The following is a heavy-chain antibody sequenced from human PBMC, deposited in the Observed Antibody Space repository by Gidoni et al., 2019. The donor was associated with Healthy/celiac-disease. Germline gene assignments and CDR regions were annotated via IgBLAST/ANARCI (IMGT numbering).Heavy chain of an antibody. CDR3: ASSGIYDSSGYYYENDAFDI. CDR1: GFTFSSYA. V-gene: IGHV3-30-3*01. J-gene: IGHJ3*02. D-gene: IGHD3-22*01. Sequence: QVQLVESGGGVVPPGRSLRLSCADSGFTFSSYAMPWVRQAPGKGLELVAVISHDGSKKYYADSVKGRFTISRDNSKNTLYLQMNSLRAEDTAVYYCASSGIYDSSGYYYENDAFDIWGQGTMVTVSS. CDR2: ISHDGSKK.